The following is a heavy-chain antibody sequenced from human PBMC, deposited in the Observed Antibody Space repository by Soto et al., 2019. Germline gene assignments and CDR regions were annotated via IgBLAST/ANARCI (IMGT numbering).Heavy chain of an antibody. CDR1: GFTFSSYA. D-gene: IGHD6-13*01. Sequence: EVQLLESGGGLVQPGGSLRLSCAASGFTFSSYAMSWVRQAPGKGLEWVSAISGSGGSTYYADSVKGLFTISRDNSKNTLYLQMNSLRAEDTAVYYWAKVGYSSSSFGMDVWGQGTTVTVSS. CDR2: ISGSGGST. J-gene: IGHJ6*02. V-gene: IGHV3-23*01. CDR3: AKVGYSSSSFGMDV.